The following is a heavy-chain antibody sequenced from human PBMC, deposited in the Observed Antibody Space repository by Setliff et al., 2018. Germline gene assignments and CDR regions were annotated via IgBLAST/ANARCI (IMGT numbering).Heavy chain of an antibody. Sequence: GGSLRLSCAASGFTFSSYNMNWVRQAPGKGLEWVSAISGSGGSTYYADSVKGRFTISRDNSKNTLYLQMNSLRAEDTAVYYCAKSGGYCSSTSCYSYYYYMDVWGKGTTVTVSS. J-gene: IGHJ6*03. CDR3: AKSGGYCSSTSCYSYYYYMDV. D-gene: IGHD2-2*02. V-gene: IGHV3-23*01. CDR2: ISGSGGST. CDR1: GFTFSSYN.